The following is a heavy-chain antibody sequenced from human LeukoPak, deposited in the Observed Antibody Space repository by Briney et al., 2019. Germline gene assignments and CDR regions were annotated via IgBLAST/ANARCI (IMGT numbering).Heavy chain of an antibody. J-gene: IGHJ3*02. CDR2: IRRDGRDE. CDR3: AKVLITMRPIDAFDI. D-gene: IGHD3-22*01. Sequence: GGSLRLSCAASGFTFISYGMHWVRQAPGKGLEWVAFIRRDGRDEDYATSVKGRFTVSRDNSKNTLYLQMNSLRAEDTAVYYCAKVLITMRPIDAFDIWGQGTMVTVSS. V-gene: IGHV3-30*02. CDR1: GFTFISYG.